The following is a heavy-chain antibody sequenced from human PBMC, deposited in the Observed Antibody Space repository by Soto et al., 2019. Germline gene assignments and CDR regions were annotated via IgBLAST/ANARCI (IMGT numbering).Heavy chain of an antibody. CDR2: ISSSSSYI. CDR3: ARDIAAAGRSALIDY. D-gene: IGHD6-13*01. V-gene: IGHV3-21*01. J-gene: IGHJ4*02. CDR1: GFTFSSYS. Sequence: HGGSLRLSCAASGFTFSSYSMNWVRQAPGKGLEWVSSISSSSSYIYYADSVKGRFTISRDNAKNSLYLQMNSLRAEDTAVYYCARDIAAAGRSALIDYWGQGTLVTVSS.